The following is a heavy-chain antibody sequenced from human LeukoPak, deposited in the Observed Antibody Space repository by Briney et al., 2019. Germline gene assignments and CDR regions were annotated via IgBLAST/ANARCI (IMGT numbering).Heavy chain of an antibody. J-gene: IGHJ4*02. CDR2: ISSSGDAI. V-gene: IGHV3-48*04. CDR3: ARGLYYFDY. CDR1: GFTFSTYG. Sequence: GGSLRLSCAASGFTFSTYGMNWVRQAPGKGLDWVSYISSSGDAIYYADSVKGRFTISRDNAKNSLYLQMNSLRAEDTAVYCCARGLYYFDYWGQGTLVTVSS.